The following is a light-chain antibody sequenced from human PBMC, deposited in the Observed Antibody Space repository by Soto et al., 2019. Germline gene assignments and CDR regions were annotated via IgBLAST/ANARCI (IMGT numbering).Light chain of an antibody. CDR2: TTN. V-gene: IGLV1-44*01. CDR1: SSNIGTSS. CDR3: AAWDDSLNGHV. J-gene: IGLJ1*01. Sequence: QSVLTQPHSASGTPGQRGTISCSGSSSNIGTSSVHWFQQLPGTAPKLLISTTNQRPSGVPERFSGSKSGTSASLAISGLQSEDEADYYCAAWDDSLNGHVFGTGTKLTVL.